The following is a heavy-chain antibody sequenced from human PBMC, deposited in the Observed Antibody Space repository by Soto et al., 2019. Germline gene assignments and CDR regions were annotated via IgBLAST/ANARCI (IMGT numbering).Heavy chain of an antibody. CDR1: GYTFTSYC. Sequence: ASVNFACKPSGYTFTSYCMSCGREAPGQGLEWVGWISAHNGDTRYAQNLQGRITMTTDTFTNTAYMELTSLTSDDTAVYYCARDWSRYYDSSGLLWFYWGQGTLVTVSS. CDR2: ISAHNGDT. V-gene: IGHV1-18*01. D-gene: IGHD3-22*01. J-gene: IGHJ4*02. CDR3: ARDWSRYYDSSGLLWFY.